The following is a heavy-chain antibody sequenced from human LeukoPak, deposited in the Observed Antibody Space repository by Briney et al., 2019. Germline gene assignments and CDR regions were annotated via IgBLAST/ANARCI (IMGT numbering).Heavy chain of an antibody. Sequence: GGSLRLSCAASGFTLSNHWMHWVRQVPGKGLVWVSRISGDEIWTSYADSVKGRFIISRDNAKDTLYLQMNSLRTEDTAVYYCAREHNSGPKQTDAYIWGQGTMVTVSS. D-gene: IGHD3-22*01. CDR1: GFTLSNHW. CDR2: ISGDEIWT. V-gene: IGHV3-74*01. CDR3: AREHNSGPKQTDAYI. J-gene: IGHJ3*02.